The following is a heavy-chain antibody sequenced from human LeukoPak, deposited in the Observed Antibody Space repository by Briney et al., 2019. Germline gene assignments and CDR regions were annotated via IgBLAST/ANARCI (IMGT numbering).Heavy chain of an antibody. V-gene: IGHV4-39*01. CDR3: ARLYGDYA. CDR1: GGSISTILYS. Sequence: PSETLSLTCTVSGGSISTILYSWVWIRQSPGKGLEWIASVYYGGSIYYNPSLKSRATMAVDMSKNQFSLKLRSVTAADTAVYYCARLYGDYAWGQGTLVTVSS. D-gene: IGHD4-17*01. J-gene: IGHJ5*02. CDR2: VYYGGSI.